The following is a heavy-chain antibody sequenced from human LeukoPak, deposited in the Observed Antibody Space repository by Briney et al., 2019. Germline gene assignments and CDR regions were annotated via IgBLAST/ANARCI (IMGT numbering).Heavy chain of an antibody. CDR2: INQDGSEK. D-gene: IGHD3-16*01. J-gene: IGHJ3*02. CDR1: GFRFGGFW. Sequence: PGGPLSLSCEVSGFRFGGFWMNGVRRAPGKGPERVANINQDGSEKLYVDSVKGRFTISRDNAKNSLYLQMNSLRVEDTAVYYCTRDGREAYDIWGHGTMVTVSS. CDR3: TRDGREAYDI. V-gene: IGHV3-7*01.